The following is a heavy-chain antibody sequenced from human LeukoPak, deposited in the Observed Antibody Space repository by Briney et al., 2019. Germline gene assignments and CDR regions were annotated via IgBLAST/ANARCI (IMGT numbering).Heavy chain of an antibody. J-gene: IGHJ3*01. CDR2: MTSSGSII. Sequence: PAGSLRLSCAASGFTFSSYEISWVRQAPGKGLEWVSYMTSSGSIIYYADSVKGCFTISRDNAKNSQYLQMNSLRAEDTAVYYCARDAWDAFDVWGQGTMVTVSS. CDR3: ARDAWDAFDV. CDR1: GFTFSSYE. V-gene: IGHV3-48*03.